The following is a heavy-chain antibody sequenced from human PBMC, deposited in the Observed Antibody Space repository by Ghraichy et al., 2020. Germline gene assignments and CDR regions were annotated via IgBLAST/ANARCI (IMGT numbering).Heavy chain of an antibody. CDR1: GFTFSSYW. CDR3: ARAIAAAGTYYYYYYGMDV. V-gene: IGHV3-7*01. CDR2: IKQDGSEK. D-gene: IGHD6-13*01. J-gene: IGHJ6*02. Sequence: GGSLRLSCAASGFTFSSYWMSWVRQAPGKGLEWVANIKQDGSEKYYVDSVKGRFTISRDNAKNSLYLQMNSLRAEDTAVYYCARAIAAAGTYYYYYYGMDVWGQGTTVTVSS.